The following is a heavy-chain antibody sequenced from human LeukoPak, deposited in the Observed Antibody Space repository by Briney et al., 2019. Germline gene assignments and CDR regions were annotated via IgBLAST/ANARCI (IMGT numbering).Heavy chain of an antibody. CDR1: GASVNTGTYV. Sequence: SETLSLTCAVSGASVNTGTYVWTWVRQPAGKALEWIGRFHTSEGTNYNPSLERRVTISVDTSKNHFSLEMTSVPAADTAVYYCASTVFGVTYNSLDPWGQGTLVTASS. CDR3: ASTVFGVTYNSLDP. D-gene: IGHD3-3*01. V-gene: IGHV4-61*02. CDR2: FHTSEGT. J-gene: IGHJ5*02.